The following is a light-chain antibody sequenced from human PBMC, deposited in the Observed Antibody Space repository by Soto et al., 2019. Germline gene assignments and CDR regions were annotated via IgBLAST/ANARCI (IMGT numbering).Light chain of an antibody. Sequence: DIPMTQSPSSLSASVGDRVTITCRASQSINKYLIWYQQQPGKAPNLLIYGASTLHSGVPSRFSGSGSGTNFTLTISGLQPDDFATYFCQQSYTAPRTFGQGTRVEVK. CDR1: QSINKY. V-gene: IGKV1-39*01. CDR3: QQSYTAPRT. J-gene: IGKJ1*01. CDR2: GAS.